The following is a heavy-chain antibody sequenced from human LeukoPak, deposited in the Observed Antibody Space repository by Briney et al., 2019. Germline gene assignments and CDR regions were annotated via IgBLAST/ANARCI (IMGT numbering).Heavy chain of an antibody. J-gene: IGHJ4*02. V-gene: IGHV4-59*01. Sequence: SETPSLTCTVSGGSISSYYWSWIRQPPGKGLEWIGYIYYSGSTNYNPSLKSRVTISVDTSKNQFSLKLSSVTAADTAVYYCARGRQYYDSTGYGYWGQGTLVTVSS. CDR2: IYYSGST. CDR1: GGSISSYY. D-gene: IGHD3-22*01. CDR3: ARGRQYYDSTGYGY.